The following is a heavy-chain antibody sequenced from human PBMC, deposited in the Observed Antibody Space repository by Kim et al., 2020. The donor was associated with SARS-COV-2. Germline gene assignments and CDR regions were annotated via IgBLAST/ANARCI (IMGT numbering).Heavy chain of an antibody. CDR3: ASPYSSRGTYYFDY. V-gene: IGHV3-30*04. D-gene: IGHD6-13*01. Sequence: GGSLRLSCAASGFTFSSYAMHWVRQAPGKGLEWVAVISYDGSNKYYADSVKGRFTISRDNSKNTLYLQMNSLRAEDTAVYYCASPYSSRGTYYFDYWGQGTLVTVSS. CDR2: ISYDGSNK. CDR1: GFTFSSYA. J-gene: IGHJ4*02.